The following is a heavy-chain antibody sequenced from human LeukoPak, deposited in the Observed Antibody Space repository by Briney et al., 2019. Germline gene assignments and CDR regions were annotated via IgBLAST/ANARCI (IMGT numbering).Heavy chain of an antibody. Sequence: GGSLRLSCAASGFTFSDYYMSWIRQAPGKGLEWVPYISSSGSTIYYADSVKGRFTISRDNAKNSLYLQMNSLRAEDTAVYYCARDQGAYCSSTSCYRWFDPWGQGTLVTVSS. CDR3: ARDQGAYCSSTSCYRWFDP. D-gene: IGHD2-2*01. V-gene: IGHV3-11*01. CDR1: GFTFSDYY. J-gene: IGHJ5*02. CDR2: ISSSGSTI.